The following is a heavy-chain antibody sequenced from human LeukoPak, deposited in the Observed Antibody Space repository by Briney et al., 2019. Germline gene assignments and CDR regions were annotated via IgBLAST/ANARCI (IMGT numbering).Heavy chain of an antibody. D-gene: IGHD2-2*01. CDR1: GGTFSSYA. V-gene: IGHV1-69*13. Sequence: GASVKVSCKASGGTFSSYAISWVRQAPGQGLEWMGGIIPIFGTANYAQKFQGRVTITADESTSTAYMELSSLRSEDTAVYYCARSSSVVVPAALDYWGQGTLVTVSS. J-gene: IGHJ4*02. CDR2: IIPIFGTA. CDR3: ARSSSVVVPAALDY.